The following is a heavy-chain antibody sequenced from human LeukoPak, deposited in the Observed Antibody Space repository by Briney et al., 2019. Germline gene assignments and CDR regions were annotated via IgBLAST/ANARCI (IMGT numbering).Heavy chain of an antibody. Sequence: ASVKVSCKASGYTFGSYDVNRVRQAAGQGLEWMGWMNPNSGNTGYAQKFQGRVTMTRNTSISTAYMELSSLRSEDTAVYYCVRNTATSRYFDYWGQGTLVTVSS. CDR2: MNPNSGNT. D-gene: IGHD5-18*01. J-gene: IGHJ4*02. CDR3: VRNTATSRYFDY. V-gene: IGHV1-8*01. CDR1: GYTFGSYD.